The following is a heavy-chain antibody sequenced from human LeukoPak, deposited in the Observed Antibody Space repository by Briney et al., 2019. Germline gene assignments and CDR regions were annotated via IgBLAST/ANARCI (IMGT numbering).Heavy chain of an antibody. D-gene: IGHD6-19*01. Sequence: GGSLRLSCAASGFTFSSYSMNWVRQAPGKGLEWVSYISSSSSTIYYADSVKGRFTISRDNAKNSLYLQMNSLRAEDTALYYCAKVSSGWYWGYYFDYWGQGTLVTVSS. V-gene: IGHV3-48*01. CDR2: ISSSSSTI. J-gene: IGHJ4*02. CDR1: GFTFSSYS. CDR3: AKVSSGWYWGYYFDY.